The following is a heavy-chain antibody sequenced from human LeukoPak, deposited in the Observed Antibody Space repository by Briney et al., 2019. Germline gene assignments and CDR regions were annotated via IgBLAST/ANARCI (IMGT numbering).Heavy chain of an antibody. CDR1: GFTFTDYA. V-gene: IGHV3-30*04. CDR2: ISSDGNNK. D-gene: IGHD1-26*01. J-gene: IGHJ4*02. CDR3: ARDLLGWELHYFDY. Sequence: PGGSLRLSCVGSGFTFTDYAIHWLRQAPGKGMESVAFISSDGNNKFYADSLKGRVTISRDNAKNSLYLQMNSLRAEDTAVYYCARDLLGWELHYFDYWGQGTLVTVSS.